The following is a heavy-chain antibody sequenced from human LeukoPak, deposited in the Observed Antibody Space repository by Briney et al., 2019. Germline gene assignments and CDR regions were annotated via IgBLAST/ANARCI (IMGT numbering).Heavy chain of an antibody. CDR3: ARLIVVGATPGGFDY. Sequence: SETLSLTCTVSGGSTSSHYWSWIRQPPEKGLRWFGYIYYSGSTNYNPSLKSRVTISVDTSKNQFSLKLSSVTAADTAVYYCARLIVVGATPGGFDYWGQGTLVTVSS. D-gene: IGHD1-26*01. J-gene: IGHJ4*02. CDR1: GGSTSSHY. CDR2: IYYSGST. V-gene: IGHV4-59*11.